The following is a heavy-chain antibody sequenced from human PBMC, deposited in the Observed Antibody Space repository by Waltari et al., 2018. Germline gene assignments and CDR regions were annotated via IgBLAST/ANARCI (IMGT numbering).Heavy chain of an antibody. D-gene: IGHD2-15*01. V-gene: IGHV4-4*02. J-gene: IGHJ4*02. Sequence: QVQLQESGPGRVKPSGTLSVTCAVSGDSISGTYWWSWVRQPPGKGLEWIGQIHGSGRSNYNPSLESRVTVSIDTSNNHFSLKVTSATAADTAVYYCARDRGRGLYLDSWGQGTLVTVSP. CDR1: GDSISGTYW. CDR2: IHGSGRS. CDR3: ARDRGRGLYLDS.